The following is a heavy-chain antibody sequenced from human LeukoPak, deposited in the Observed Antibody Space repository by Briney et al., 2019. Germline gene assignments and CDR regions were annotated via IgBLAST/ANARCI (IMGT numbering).Heavy chain of an antibody. D-gene: IGHD1-26*01. V-gene: IGHV3-23*01. J-gene: IGHJ4*02. CDR3: AKDRIYGSYSSDY. CDR1: GFTFSSYA. CDR2: ISGSGGST. Sequence: GRSLRLSCAASGFTFSSYAMSWVPQAPGKGLEWVSAISGSGGSTYYADSVKGRFTISRDNSKNTLYLQMNSLRAEDTAVYYCAKDRIYGSYSSDYWGQGTLVTVSS.